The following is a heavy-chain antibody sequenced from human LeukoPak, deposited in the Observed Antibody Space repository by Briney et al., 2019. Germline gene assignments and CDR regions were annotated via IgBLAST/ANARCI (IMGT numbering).Heavy chain of an antibody. CDR2: IRYDGSNK. Sequence: GGSLRLSCAASGFTFSSYGMHWVRQAPGKGLEWVAFIRYDGSNKYYADSVKGRFTISRDNSKNTLYLQMNSLRAEDTAVYYCARTYYYGSGSTNFDYWGQGTLVTVSS. J-gene: IGHJ4*02. CDR1: GFTFSSYG. CDR3: ARTYYYGSGSTNFDY. D-gene: IGHD3-10*01. V-gene: IGHV3-30*02.